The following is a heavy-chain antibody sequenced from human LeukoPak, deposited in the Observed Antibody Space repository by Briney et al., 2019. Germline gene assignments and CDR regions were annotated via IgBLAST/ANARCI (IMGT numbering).Heavy chain of an antibody. CDR3: ARADLGTKRYFDC. D-gene: IGHD7-27*01. CDR1: GFTFSDHY. J-gene: IGHJ4*02. V-gene: IGHV3-72*01. Sequence: GGSLRLSCADSGFTFSDHYMDWVRQAPGKGLEWVGRSRTTGSTEYAASVRGRFTISRDDSKNSLYLQMNTLKTEDTAVYYCARADLGTKRYFDCWGQGTLVTVSS. CDR2: SRTTGST.